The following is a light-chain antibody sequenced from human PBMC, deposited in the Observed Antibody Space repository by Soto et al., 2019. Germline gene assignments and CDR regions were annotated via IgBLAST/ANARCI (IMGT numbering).Light chain of an antibody. J-gene: IGLJ2*01. CDR1: SSYDGGYNY. CDR3: SSYTSSIL. V-gene: IGLV2-14*01. Sequence: QSALTQPASVSGSPGQSITISCTGTSSYDGGYNYVSWYQQHPGKAPKLMIYDVSNRPSEVSNRFSSSKSGNTASLTISGLQAEDEADYYCSSYTSSILFGGGTKVTVL. CDR2: DVS.